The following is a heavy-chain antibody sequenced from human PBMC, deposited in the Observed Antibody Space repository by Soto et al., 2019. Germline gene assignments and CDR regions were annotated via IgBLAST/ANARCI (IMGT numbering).Heavy chain of an antibody. CDR3: ARVGHVVVVTAALDY. J-gene: IGHJ4*02. Sequence: QVQLMQSGAEVKKPGASVKVSCKASGDTFTDYYIHWVRQAPGQGLEWMGTVNPSGGHTTYAQHFLGSVTMSRDTATSTLYMELTSLTSDDTAIYYCARVGHVVVVTAALDYWGQGTLVTVSS. V-gene: IGHV1-46*01. D-gene: IGHD2-21*02. CDR2: VNPSGGHT. CDR1: GDTFTDYY.